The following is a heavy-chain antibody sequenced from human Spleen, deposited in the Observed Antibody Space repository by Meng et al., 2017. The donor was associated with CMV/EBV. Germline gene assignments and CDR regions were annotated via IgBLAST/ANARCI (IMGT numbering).Heavy chain of an antibody. CDR2: ISTSSSYI. D-gene: IGHD3-3*01. V-gene: IGHV3-21*01. Sequence: GGSLRLSCAASGFTFSSYSMNWVRQAPGKGLEWVSSISTSSSYIYYADSVKGRFTISRDNAKNSLYLQMNSLRAEDTAVYYCARDPVYDFWNSYSDSWGQGTLVTVSS. CDR1: GFTFSSYS. J-gene: IGHJ5*01. CDR3: ARDPVYDFWNSYSDS.